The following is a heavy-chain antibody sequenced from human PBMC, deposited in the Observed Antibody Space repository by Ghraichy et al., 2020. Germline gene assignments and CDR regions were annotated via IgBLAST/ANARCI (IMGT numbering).Heavy chain of an antibody. Sequence: GGSLRLSCAASGFTVSSNYMSWVRQAPGKGLEWVSVIYSGGSTYYADSVKGRFTISRDNSKNTLYLQMNSLRAEDTAVYYCARGSSSWYCDYWGQGTLVTVSS. CDR2: IYSGGST. CDR1: GFTVSSNY. J-gene: IGHJ4*02. CDR3: ARGSSSWYCDY. V-gene: IGHV3-53*01. D-gene: IGHD6-13*01.